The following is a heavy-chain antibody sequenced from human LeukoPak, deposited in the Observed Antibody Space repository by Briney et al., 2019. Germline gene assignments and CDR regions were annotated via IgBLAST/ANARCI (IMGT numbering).Heavy chain of an antibody. D-gene: IGHD6-19*01. CDR3: ARDPGWPYYFDY. J-gene: IGHJ4*02. Sequence: GGSLRLSCAASGFRFSGYWMTWVRQAPGKGLEWVAVISYDGSNKYYADSVKGRFTISRDNSKNTLYLQMNSLRAEDTAVYYCARDPGWPYYFDYWGQGTLVTVSS. V-gene: IGHV3-30-3*01. CDR1: GFRFSGYW. CDR2: ISYDGSNK.